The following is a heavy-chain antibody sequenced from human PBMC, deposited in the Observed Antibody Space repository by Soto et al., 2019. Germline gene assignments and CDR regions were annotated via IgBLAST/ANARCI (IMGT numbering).Heavy chain of an antibody. CDR2: TRNKANTYTP. V-gene: IGHV3-72*01. CDR1: GFSFSDHY. CDR3: AGSWCDHRALDY. Sequence: EVQLVESGGGLVQPGGSLRLSCAASGFSFSDHYMDWVRQAPGKGLEWVARTRNKANTYTPEYAASVQGRFTISREDSKNPLYLQMNSLKTEDTAMCCCAGSWCDHRALDYWGQGTLVTVSS. D-gene: IGHD2-8*01. J-gene: IGHJ4*02.